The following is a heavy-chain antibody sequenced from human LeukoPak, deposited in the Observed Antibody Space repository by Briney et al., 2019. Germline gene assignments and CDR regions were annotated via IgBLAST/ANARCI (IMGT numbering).Heavy chain of an antibody. Sequence: GGSLRLSCAASGFTFSSYAMSWVRQAPGKGLEWVSAISGSGGSTYYADSVKGRFTISRDNSKNTLYLQMNSLRAEDTAVYYCAKNLDWSGYYYGLVFDIWGQGTMVTVSS. V-gene: IGHV3-23*01. D-gene: IGHD3-22*01. CDR3: AKNLDWSGYYYGLVFDI. J-gene: IGHJ3*02. CDR1: GFTFSSYA. CDR2: ISGSGGST.